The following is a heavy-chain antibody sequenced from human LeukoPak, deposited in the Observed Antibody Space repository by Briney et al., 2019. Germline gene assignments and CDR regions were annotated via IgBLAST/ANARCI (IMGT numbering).Heavy chain of an antibody. CDR1: GFTFSNAW. CDR2: IKQDGSEI. CDR3: ARWRTSNWSEFDY. Sequence: QAGGSLRLSCAASGFTFSNAWMSWVRQAPEKGLEWVANIKQDGSEIYYVDSVKGRFTISRDNAKNSLYLQMNSLRAEDTAVYFCARWRTSNWSEFDYWGQGTLVTVSS. D-gene: IGHD6-13*01. J-gene: IGHJ4*02. V-gene: IGHV3-7*05.